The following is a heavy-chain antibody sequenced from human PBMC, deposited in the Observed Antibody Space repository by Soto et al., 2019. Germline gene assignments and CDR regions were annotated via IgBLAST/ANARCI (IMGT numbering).Heavy chain of an antibody. V-gene: IGHV4-30-2*05. CDR1: GGSISSGGYS. Sequence: SETLSLTCAVSGGSISSGGYSWSWIRQPPGKGLEWIGYIYHSGSTYYNPSLKSRVTISVDTSKNQFSLKLSSVTAADTAVYYCARERVATPHFDYWGQGTLVTVLL. J-gene: IGHJ4*02. CDR2: IYHSGST. D-gene: IGHD5-12*01. CDR3: ARERVATPHFDY.